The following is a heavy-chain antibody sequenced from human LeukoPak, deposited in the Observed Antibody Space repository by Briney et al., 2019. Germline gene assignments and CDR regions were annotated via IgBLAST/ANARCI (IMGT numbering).Heavy chain of an antibody. V-gene: IGHV4-59*01. J-gene: IGHJ4*02. CDR2: IYYSGST. CDR1: GGSISSYY. Sequence: SETLSLTCTVSGGSISSYYWSRIRQPPGKGLEWIGYIYYSGSTNYNPSLKSRVTISVDTSKNQFSLKLSSVTAADTAVYYCARDGRAVAGTGDYWGQGTLVTVSS. D-gene: IGHD6-19*01. CDR3: ARDGRAVAGTGDY.